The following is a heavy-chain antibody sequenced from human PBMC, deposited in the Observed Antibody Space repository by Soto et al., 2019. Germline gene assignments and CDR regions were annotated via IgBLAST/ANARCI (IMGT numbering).Heavy chain of an antibody. CDR1: GYTFTSYG. Sequence: QVQLVQSGAEVKKPGASVKVSCKASGYTFTSYGISWVRQAPGQGLEWMGWISAYNGNTNYAQKLQGRVTMTTDTSTSTAYMELRSLRSDDTAVYYCEGDTDPYRVAATPERVDSWGQGSLVTVSS. CDR3: EGDTDPYRVAATPERVDS. J-gene: IGHJ4*02. D-gene: IGHD2-15*01. CDR2: ISAYNGNT. V-gene: IGHV1-18*01.